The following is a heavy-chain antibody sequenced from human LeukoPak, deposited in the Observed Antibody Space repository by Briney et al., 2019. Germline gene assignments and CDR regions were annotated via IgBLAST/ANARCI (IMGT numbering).Heavy chain of an antibody. CDR1: GGTFSSYA. V-gene: IGHV1-69*04. CDR3: ARSVVVPAAIDY. CDR2: IIPILGIA. Sequence: GASVKVSCKASGGTFSSYAISWVRQAPGQGLEWMGRIIPILGIANYAQKFQGRVTITAVKSTSTAYMELSSLRSEDTAVYYCARSVVVPAAIDYWGQGTLVTVSS. D-gene: IGHD2-2*01. J-gene: IGHJ4*02.